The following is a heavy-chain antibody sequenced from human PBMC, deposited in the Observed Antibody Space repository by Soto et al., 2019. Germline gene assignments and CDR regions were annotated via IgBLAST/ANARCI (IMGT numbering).Heavy chain of an antibody. CDR3: AYRALYSGSYWDGGYFDS. V-gene: IGHV2-5*02. CDR1: GFSLHTRGVG. CDR2: IYWDDDK. D-gene: IGHD1-26*01. Sequence: QITLRESGPTRVRPTQTLSLTCSFSGFSLHTRGVGVGWIRQPPGKAREWLAIIYWDDDKRYSPSLKSRLSITKDTSEHQVVLTMTNMDPVDPATYYCAYRALYSGSYWDGGYFDSWGQGTLITVSS. J-gene: IGHJ4*02.